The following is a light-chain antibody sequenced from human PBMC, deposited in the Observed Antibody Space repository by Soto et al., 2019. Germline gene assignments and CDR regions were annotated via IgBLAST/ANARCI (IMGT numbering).Light chain of an antibody. CDR1: SSNIGADYD. CDR2: DNS. V-gene: IGLV1-40*01. Sequence: QLVLTQPPSVSGAPGQRVTISCTGSSSNIGADYDVHWYQQLPGTAPKLLIYDNSNRPSGVPDRFSGSKSGASASLAITGLQAEDEADYYCQSFDSSLSGSVVFGGGTKLTVL. J-gene: IGLJ3*02. CDR3: QSFDSSLSGSVV.